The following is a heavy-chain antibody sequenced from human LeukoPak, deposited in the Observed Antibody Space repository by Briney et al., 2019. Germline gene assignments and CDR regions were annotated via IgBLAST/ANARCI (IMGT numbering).Heavy chain of an antibody. Sequence: AETLSLTCTVSGGSISSYYWSWIRQPPGKRLEWIGYIYYSGSTNYNPSLKSRVTISVDTSKNQFSLKLSSVTAADTAVYYCARDRPEYSYGYKGHGMDVWGQGTTVTVSS. CDR3: ARDRPEYSYGYKGHGMDV. CDR1: GGSISSYY. J-gene: IGHJ6*02. D-gene: IGHD5-18*01. V-gene: IGHV4-59*01. CDR2: IYYSGST.